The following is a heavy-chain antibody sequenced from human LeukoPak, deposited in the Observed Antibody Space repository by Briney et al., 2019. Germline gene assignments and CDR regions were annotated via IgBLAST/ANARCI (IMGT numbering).Heavy chain of an antibody. CDR3: ARDRMDTGTYFDY. J-gene: IGHJ4*02. V-gene: IGHV1-18*01. D-gene: IGHD5-18*01. CDR2: ISTYNGNT. CDR1: GYTFTTYG. Sequence: ASVTVSRMSSGYTFTTYGITWLRQAPGQGLERMGWISTYNGNTNYAQKLQGRVTMTTDTSTSTAYMELRSLRSDDTAMYYCARDRMDTGTYFDYWGQGTLVTVSS.